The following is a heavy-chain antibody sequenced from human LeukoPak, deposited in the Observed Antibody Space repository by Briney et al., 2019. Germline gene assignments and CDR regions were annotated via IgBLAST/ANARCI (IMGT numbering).Heavy chain of an antibody. CDR2: ITSSGTYI. D-gene: IGHD3-9*01. Sequence: GRSLRLSCAASGFTFSSYGMNWVRQAPGRALEWVSSITSSGTYIFYADSVKGRFTISRDNAKNSLYLQMNSLRAEDTAVYHCARGVRDILSGYYTDYYFYYMDVWGKGTTVTVSS. J-gene: IGHJ6*03. V-gene: IGHV3-21*01. CDR3: ARGVRDILSGYYTDYYFYYMDV. CDR1: GFTFSSYG.